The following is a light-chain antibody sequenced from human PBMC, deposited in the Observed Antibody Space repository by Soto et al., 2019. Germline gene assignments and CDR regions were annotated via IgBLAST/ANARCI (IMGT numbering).Light chain of an antibody. CDR3: CSYAGSSSYV. J-gene: IGLJ1*01. CDR2: DVI. V-gene: IGLV2-11*01. CDR1: SSDVGGYDF. Sequence: QSVLTQPLSVSGSPGQSVTISCTGTSSDVGGYDFVSWYQQHPGKVPKLIIYDVIKRPSGVPNRFSGSKSGNTASLTISELQAEDEADYYCCSYAGSSSYVFGTGTKVTVL.